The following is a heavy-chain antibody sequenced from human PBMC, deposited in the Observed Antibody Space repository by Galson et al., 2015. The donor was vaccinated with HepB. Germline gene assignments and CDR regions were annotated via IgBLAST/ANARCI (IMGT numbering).Heavy chain of an antibody. CDR1: GFIFSGSA. CDR3: SRWEQYYGSSPLDH. Sequence: SLRLSCAASGFIFSGSAMHWVRQASGKGLEWVGRVRSKANNYATAYAASVKGRFTISRDDSKNTAYLQMNSLKTEDTAVYYCSRWEQYYGSSPLDHWGQGTLVTVSS. CDR2: VRSKANNYAT. V-gene: IGHV3-73*01. D-gene: IGHD3-22*01. J-gene: IGHJ4*02.